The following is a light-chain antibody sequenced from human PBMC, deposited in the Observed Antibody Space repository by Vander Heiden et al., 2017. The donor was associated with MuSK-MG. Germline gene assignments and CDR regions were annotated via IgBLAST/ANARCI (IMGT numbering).Light chain of an antibody. J-gene: IGKJ4*01. Sequence: DIQMTQSPSSVSASVGDRVTITCRASQSINSWLAWYQQKPGKAPKLLIYAASFLHSGVPSRFSGSGSGTDFTLTISVLHPEDFATYYCLRANSFPVTFGAGTKVEIK. CDR3: LRANSFPVT. CDR2: AAS. V-gene: IGKV1-12*01. CDR1: QSINSW.